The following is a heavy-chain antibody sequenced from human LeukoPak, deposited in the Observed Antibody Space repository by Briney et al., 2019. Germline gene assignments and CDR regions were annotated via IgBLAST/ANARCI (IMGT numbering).Heavy chain of an antibody. J-gene: IGHJ6*03. Sequence: GGSLRLSCAASGFTLSSYSMNWVRQAPGKGLEWVSSISSSSSYIYYADSVKGRFTISRDNAKNSLYLQMNSLRAEDTAVYYCAREFYYGSGSTLPMDVWGKGTTVTVSS. CDR2: ISSSSSYI. CDR1: GFTLSSYS. D-gene: IGHD3-10*01. CDR3: AREFYYGSGSTLPMDV. V-gene: IGHV3-21*01.